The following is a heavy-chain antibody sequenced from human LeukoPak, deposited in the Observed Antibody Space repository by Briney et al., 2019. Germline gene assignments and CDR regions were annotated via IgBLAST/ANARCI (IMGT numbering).Heavy chain of an antibody. J-gene: IGHJ3*02. Sequence: GASVKVSCKASGGTFSSYAISWVRQAPGQGLEWMGRIIPILGVANYAQKFQGGVTITADKSTSTAYMELSSLRSEDTAVYYCAREGIAAAGAFDIWGQGTMVTVSS. CDR3: AREGIAAAGAFDI. V-gene: IGHV1-69*04. CDR2: IIPILGVA. CDR1: GGTFSSYA. D-gene: IGHD6-13*01.